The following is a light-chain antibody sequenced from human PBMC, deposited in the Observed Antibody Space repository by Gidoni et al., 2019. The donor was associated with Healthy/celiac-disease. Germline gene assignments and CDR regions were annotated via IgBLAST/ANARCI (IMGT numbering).Light chain of an antibody. J-gene: IGKJ1*01. V-gene: IGKV3-20*01. CDR2: GAS. CDR3: QQYGSSS. Sequence: EIVLTQSPGTLSLSPGERATLSCRASQSVSSSYLAWYQQKPGQAPRLLIYGASSRATGIPDRFSGSGSGTDFPLTISRLEPEDFAVYYCQQYGSSSFXQXTKVEIK. CDR1: QSVSSSY.